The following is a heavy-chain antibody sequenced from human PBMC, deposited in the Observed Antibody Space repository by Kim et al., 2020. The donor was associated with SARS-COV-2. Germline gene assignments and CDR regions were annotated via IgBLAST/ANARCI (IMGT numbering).Heavy chain of an antibody. Sequence: GKGRFTISRDNAKNSRYLQMHSLRAEDTAVYYCARDGVAATASIFYFDLWGQGGLVTVSS. CDR3: ARDGVAATASIFYFDL. V-gene: IGHV3-21*01. J-gene: IGHJ4*02. D-gene: IGHD6-13*01.